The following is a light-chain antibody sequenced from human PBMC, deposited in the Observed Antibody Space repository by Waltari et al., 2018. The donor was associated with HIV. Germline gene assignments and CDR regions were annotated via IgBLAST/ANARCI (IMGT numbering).Light chain of an antibody. J-gene: IGKJ4*01. CDR3: GQGYSSPRT. CDR2: AAC. CDR1: QSISSC. V-gene: IGKV1-39*01. Sequence: DIQMPQSPSSLSASVGASITITCRASQSISSCLNWDRQKPGKAPTHLIYAACRLHRGVPSRFSGSGTGTDFTLTISSLQPQDFATYDWGQGYSSPRTLGGGTAVE.